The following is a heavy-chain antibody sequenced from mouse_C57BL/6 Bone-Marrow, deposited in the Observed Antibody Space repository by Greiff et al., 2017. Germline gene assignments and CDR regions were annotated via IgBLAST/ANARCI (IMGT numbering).Heavy chain of an antibody. CDR3: ASHHYYGSSSYYAMVY. J-gene: IGHJ4*01. D-gene: IGHD1-1*01. Sequence: EVHLVESGGGLVKPGGSLKLSCAASGFTFSDYGMHWVRQAPEKGLEWVAHISSGSSTIYYADTVKGRFTISRDNAKNTLFLQMTSLRSRDTAMYYCASHHYYGSSSYYAMVYWGKGTSVTVSS. V-gene: IGHV5-17*01. CDR1: GFTFSDYG. CDR2: ISSGSSTI.